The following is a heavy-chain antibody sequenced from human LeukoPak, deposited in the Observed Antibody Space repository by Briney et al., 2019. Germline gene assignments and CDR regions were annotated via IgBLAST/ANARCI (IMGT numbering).Heavy chain of an antibody. CDR3: AELGITMIGGV. V-gene: IGHV3-23*01. D-gene: IGHD3-10*02. J-gene: IGHJ6*04. CDR2: ISGSGGST. CDR1: GFTFSSYA. Sequence: GGSLRLSCAVSGFTFSSYAMSWVRQAPGKGLEWVSAISGSGGSTYYADSVKCRFTISRDNAKNSLYLQMNSLRAEDTAVYYCAELGITMIGGVWGKGTTVTISS.